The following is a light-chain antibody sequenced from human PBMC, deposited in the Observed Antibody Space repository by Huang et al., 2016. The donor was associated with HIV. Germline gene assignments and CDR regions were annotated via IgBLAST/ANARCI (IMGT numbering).Light chain of an antibody. V-gene: IGKV3-15*01. CDR1: QSFSSN. Sequence: EIVMTQSPATLSVSPGERATLSCMASQSFSSNLAWYQQKPGQAPRLLIYGASTRATGIPARFSGSGSGTEFTLTISSLQSEDCAVYYCQQYNNWPQTFGQGTKVEIK. J-gene: IGKJ1*01. CDR2: GAS. CDR3: QQYNNWPQT.